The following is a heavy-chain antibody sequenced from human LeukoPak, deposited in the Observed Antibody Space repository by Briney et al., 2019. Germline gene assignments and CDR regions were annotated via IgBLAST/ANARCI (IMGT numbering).Heavy chain of an antibody. CDR1: GDSVSSNSAA. D-gene: IGHD3-22*01. J-gene: IGHJ4*02. CDR2: TYYRSKWYN. CDR3: ARVGDYYDSSGYYHFFDY. V-gene: IGHV6-1*01. Sequence: SQTLSLTCAISGDSVSSNSAAWNWIRQSPSRGLEWLGRTYYRSKWYNDYAIYVRSRITFNPDTSNNQFSLQLISVAPEDTAVYYCARVGDYYDSSGYYHFFDYWGQGTLVTVSS.